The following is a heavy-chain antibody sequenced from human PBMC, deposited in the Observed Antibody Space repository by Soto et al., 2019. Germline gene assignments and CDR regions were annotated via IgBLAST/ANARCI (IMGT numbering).Heavy chain of an antibody. Sequence: ASVKVSCKASGYTFTGYYIHWVRQVPGQGLEWLGWINPNSADTTSAQKFRGWVTMTTDTSISTAYMELRLKSDDTAVYYCARGPRKQLWLGYFDYWGQGTLVTVSS. D-gene: IGHD5-18*01. V-gene: IGHV1-2*04. CDR2: INPNSADT. CDR1: GYTFTGYY. J-gene: IGHJ4*01. CDR3: ARGPRKQLWLGYFDY.